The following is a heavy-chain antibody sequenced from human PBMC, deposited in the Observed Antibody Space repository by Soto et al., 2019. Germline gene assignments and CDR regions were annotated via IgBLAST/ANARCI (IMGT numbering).Heavy chain of an antibody. CDR1: GGTVSSYA. CDR3: ARDERDIVVVPVVLSHQIHYYGMDV. D-gene: IGHD2-2*01. V-gene: IGHV1-69*01. Sequence: QVQLVQSGAEVKKPGSSVKVSCKASGGTVSSYAISWVRQAPGQGLEWMGGIIPIFGTANYAQKFQGRVTITSDESTSTAYMELSSLRSEDTAVYYCARDERDIVVVPVVLSHQIHYYGMDVWGEGTTVTVSS. J-gene: IGHJ6*04. CDR2: IIPIFGTA.